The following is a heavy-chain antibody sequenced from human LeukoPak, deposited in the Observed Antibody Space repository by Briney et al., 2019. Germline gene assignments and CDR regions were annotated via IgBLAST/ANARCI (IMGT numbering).Heavy chain of an antibody. CDR3: ARGGDYPGPYFDY. J-gene: IGHJ4*02. V-gene: IGHV3-48*01. CDR1: GFTFSSYS. Sequence: PGGSLRLSCAASGFTFSSYSMNWVRQAPGKGLEWVSYISSSSSTIYYADSVKGRFTISRDNAKNSLYLQMNSLRAEDTAVYYCARGGDYPGPYFDYWGQGTLVTVSS. CDR2: ISSSSSTI. D-gene: IGHD2-21*02.